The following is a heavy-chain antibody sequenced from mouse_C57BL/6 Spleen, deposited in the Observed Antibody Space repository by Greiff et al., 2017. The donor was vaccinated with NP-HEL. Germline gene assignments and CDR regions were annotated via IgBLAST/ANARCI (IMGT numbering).Heavy chain of an antibody. CDR2: ISYDGSN. CDR1: GYSITSGYY. D-gene: IGHD2-4*01. V-gene: IGHV3-6*01. CDR3: AREGYYDYDYFDV. Sequence: EVQLQESGPGLVKPSQSLSLTCSVTGYSITSGYYWNWIRQFPGNKLEWMGYISYDGSNNYNPSLKNRISITRDTSKNQFFLKLNSVTTEDTATYYCAREGYYDYDYFDVWGTGTTVTVSS. J-gene: IGHJ1*03.